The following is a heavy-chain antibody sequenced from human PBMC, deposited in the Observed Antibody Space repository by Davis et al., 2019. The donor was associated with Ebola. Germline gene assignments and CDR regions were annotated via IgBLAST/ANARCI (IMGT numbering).Heavy chain of an antibody. CDR3: ARVIAAAGGDFDY. Sequence: MPGGSLRLSCAVSGGSISSSNWWSWVRQPPGKGLEWIGEIYHSGSTNYNPSLKSRVTISVDKSKNQFSLKLSSVTAADTAVYYCARVIAAAGGDFDYWGQGTLVTVSS. CDR1: GGSISSSNW. CDR2: IYHSGST. J-gene: IGHJ4*02. D-gene: IGHD6-13*01. V-gene: IGHV4-4*02.